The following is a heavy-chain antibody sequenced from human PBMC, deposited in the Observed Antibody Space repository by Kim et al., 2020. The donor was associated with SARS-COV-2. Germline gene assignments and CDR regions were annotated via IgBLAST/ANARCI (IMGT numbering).Heavy chain of an antibody. D-gene: IGHD1-1*01. CDR3: TTRFIGAPLDY. Sequence: GGSLRLSCAGSGFTFSTYSMNWVRQAPGKGLEWVSSISSDSSYIFYADSVKGRFTISRDNAKNSLYLQMNSLGGEDTAVYYSTTRFIGAPLDYWGQGALVTVSS. J-gene: IGHJ4*02. V-gene: IGHV3-21*06. CDR1: GFTFSTYS. CDR2: ISSDSSYI.